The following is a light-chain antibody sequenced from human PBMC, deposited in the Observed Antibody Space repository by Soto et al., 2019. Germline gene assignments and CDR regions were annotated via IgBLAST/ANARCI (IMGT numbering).Light chain of an antibody. V-gene: IGKV3-20*01. CDR3: QQYGSSPH. J-gene: IGKJ4*01. CDR1: QTIGDND. CDR2: GAS. Sequence: EIVLTQSPDTLSLSPGERGTLSCRASQTIGDNDLAWYQQKPGQAPRLLIYGASSRATGIPDRFSGSGSGTDFTLTISSLEPDDFAVYYCQQYGSSPHFGGGTKVEIK.